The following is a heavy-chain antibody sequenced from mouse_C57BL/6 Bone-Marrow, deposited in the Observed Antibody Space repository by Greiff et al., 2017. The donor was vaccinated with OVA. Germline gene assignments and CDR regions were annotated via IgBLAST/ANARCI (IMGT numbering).Heavy chain of an antibody. CDR3: ARGWDPFAY. V-gene: IGHV5-17*01. Sequence: EVQRVESGGGLVKPGGSLKLSCAASGFTFSDYGMHWVRQAPEKGLEWVAYISSGSSTIYYADTVKGRFTISRDNAKNTLFLQMTSLRSEDTAMYYCARGWDPFAYWGQGTLVTVSA. J-gene: IGHJ3*01. CDR1: GFTFSDYG. CDR2: ISSGSSTI. D-gene: IGHD4-1*01.